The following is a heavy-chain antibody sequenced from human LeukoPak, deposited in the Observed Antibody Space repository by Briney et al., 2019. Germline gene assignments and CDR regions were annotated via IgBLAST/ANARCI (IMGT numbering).Heavy chain of an antibody. CDR1: GGTFSSYA. Sequence: ASVKVSCKASGGTFSSYAISWVRQAPGRGLEWMGGIIPIFGTANYAQKFQGRVTITTDESTSTAYMELSSLRSEDTAVYYCATSPYCSSTSCPYYYYYYMDVWGKGTTVTVSS. J-gene: IGHJ6*03. D-gene: IGHD2-2*01. V-gene: IGHV1-69*05. CDR2: IIPIFGTA. CDR3: ATSPYCSSTSCPYYYYYYMDV.